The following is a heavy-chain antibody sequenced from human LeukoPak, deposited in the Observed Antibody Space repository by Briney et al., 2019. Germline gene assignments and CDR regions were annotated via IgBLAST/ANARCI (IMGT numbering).Heavy chain of an antibody. CDR2: IYSGGST. CDR1: GFTVSSNY. CDR3: AREPASCGGDCSSSPYYFDY. V-gene: IGHV3-66*01. D-gene: IGHD2-21*02. Sequence: GGSLRLSCAASGFTVSSNYMSWVRQAPGKGLEWVSVIYSGGSTYYADSVKGRFTISGDNSKNTLYLQMNSLRAEDTAVYYCAREPASCGGDCSSSPYYFDYWGQGTLVTVSS. J-gene: IGHJ4*02.